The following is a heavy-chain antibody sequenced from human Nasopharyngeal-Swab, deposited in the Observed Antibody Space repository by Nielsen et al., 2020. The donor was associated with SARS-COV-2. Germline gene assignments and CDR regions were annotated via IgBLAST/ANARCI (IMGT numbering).Heavy chain of an antibody. CDR1: GGSISSGSYY. Sequence: SETLSLTCTVSGGSISSGSYYWSWIRQPAGKGLEWIGRIYTSGSTNYNPSLKSRVTISVDTSKNQFSLKLSSVTAADTAVYYCAGQVGYYYGSGSYSHGAFDIWGQGTMVTVSS. CDR2: IYTSGST. CDR3: AGQVGYYYGSGSYSHGAFDI. D-gene: IGHD3-10*01. V-gene: IGHV4-61*02. J-gene: IGHJ3*02.